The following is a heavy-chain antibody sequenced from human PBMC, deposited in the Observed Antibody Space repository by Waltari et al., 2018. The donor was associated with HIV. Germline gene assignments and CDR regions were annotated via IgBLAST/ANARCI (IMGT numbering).Heavy chain of an antibody. CDR2: IYYSGST. CDR3: ARDGPWFDP. J-gene: IGHJ5*02. V-gene: IGHV4-59*01. CDR1: GGSISRYY. Sequence: QVQLQESGPGLVKPSETLSLTCTVSGGSISRYYWSWIRQPPGKGLEWIGYIYYSGSTNYNPSLKSRVTISVDTSKNQFSLKLSSVTAADTAVYYCARDGPWFDPWGQGTLVTVSS.